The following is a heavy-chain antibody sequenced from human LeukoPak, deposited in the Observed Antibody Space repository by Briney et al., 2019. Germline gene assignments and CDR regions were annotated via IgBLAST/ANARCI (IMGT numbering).Heavy chain of an antibody. CDR2: TYYIGSP. V-gene: IGHV4-59*01. CDR1: GGSMNSYY. Sequence: SETLSLTCSVSGGSMNSYYWSWIRQSPGKGLEWVGYTYYIGSPNYNPSLKSRVTISVDTSKNQFSLRLTSVTAADTAVYYCARDRHDSTGYYYDYWGQGALVTVSS. D-gene: IGHD3-22*01. CDR3: ARDRHDSTGYYYDY. J-gene: IGHJ4*02.